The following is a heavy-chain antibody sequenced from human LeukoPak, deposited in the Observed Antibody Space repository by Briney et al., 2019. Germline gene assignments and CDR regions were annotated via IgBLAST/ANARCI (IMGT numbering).Heavy chain of an antibody. CDR1: GFTFSSYG. CDR3: ARGLRGPDY. V-gene: IGHV3-30*03. J-gene: IGHJ4*02. D-gene: IGHD3-10*01. Sequence: GSLRLSCAASGFTFSSYGMHWVRQAPGKGLEWVAVISYDGSNKYYADSVKGRFTISRDNSKNTLYLQMNSLRVEDTAVYYCARGLRGPDYWGQGTLVTVSS. CDR2: ISYDGSNK.